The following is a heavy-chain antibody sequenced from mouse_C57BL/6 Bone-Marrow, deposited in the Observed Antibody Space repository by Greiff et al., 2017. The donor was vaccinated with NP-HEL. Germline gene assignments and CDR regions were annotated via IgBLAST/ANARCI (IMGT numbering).Heavy chain of an antibody. CDR1: GYTFTSYW. V-gene: IGHV1-64*01. CDR3: SRALLLGDD. Sequence: QVQLQQPGAELVKPGASVKLSCKASGYTFTSYWMHWVKQRPGQGLEWIGMIHPNSGSTNYNEKFKSKATLTVDNSSSTAYMQLSSLTSEDSAVYYCSRALLLGDDWGQGTTLTVSS. CDR2: IHPNSGST. D-gene: IGHD1-1*01. J-gene: IGHJ2*01.